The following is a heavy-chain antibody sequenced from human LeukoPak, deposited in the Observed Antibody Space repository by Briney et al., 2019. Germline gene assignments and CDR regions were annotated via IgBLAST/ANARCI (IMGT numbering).Heavy chain of an antibody. V-gene: IGHV3-66*01. J-gene: IGHJ4*02. D-gene: IGHD3-3*01. CDR3: ARGYYGGAPDY. CDR1: GFTFSTYN. CDR2: IHSGGRT. Sequence: GGSLRLSCAASGFTFSTYNMNWVRQAPGKGLEWVSVIHSGGRTYYADSVKGRFTISRDNSKNTLFLQMNSLRAEDTAVYYCARGYYGGAPDYWGQGTVVTVSS.